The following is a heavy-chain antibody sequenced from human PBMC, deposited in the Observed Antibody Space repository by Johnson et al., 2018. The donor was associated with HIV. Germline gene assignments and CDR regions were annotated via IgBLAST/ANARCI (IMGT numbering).Heavy chain of an antibody. CDR3: ARGPSQLYWPDVAFDI. D-gene: IGHD2-8*02. CDR1: GFTFSSYA. J-gene: IGHJ3*02. CDR2: ISYDGSNK. Sequence: QVQLVASGGGVVQPGRSLRLSCAASGFTFSSYAMHWVRQAPGKGLEWVAVISYDGSNKYYADSVKGRFTISRDNSKNSLYLQMNRLRAEATAVYYCARGPSQLYWPDVAFDIWGQGTTVTVSS. V-gene: IGHV3-30-3*01.